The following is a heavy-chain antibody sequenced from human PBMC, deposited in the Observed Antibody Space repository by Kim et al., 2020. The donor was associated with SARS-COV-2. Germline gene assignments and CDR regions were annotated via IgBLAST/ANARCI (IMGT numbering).Heavy chain of an antibody. V-gene: IGHV4-4*02. J-gene: IGHJ4*02. Sequence: NPSLKSRVTISVDKSKNQFFLKLSSVTAADTAVYYCARRGAVAGTGGFDYWGQGTLVTVSS. CDR3: ARRGAVAGTGGFDY. D-gene: IGHD6-19*01.